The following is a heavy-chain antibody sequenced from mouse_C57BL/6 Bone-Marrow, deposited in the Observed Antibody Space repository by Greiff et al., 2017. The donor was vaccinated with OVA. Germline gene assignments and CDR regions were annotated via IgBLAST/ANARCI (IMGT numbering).Heavy chain of an antibody. V-gene: IGHV1-69*01. CDR1: GYTFTSYW. Sequence: QVHVKQPGAELVMPGASVKLSCKASGYTFTSYWMHWVKQRPGQGLEWIGEIDPSDSYTNYNQKFKGKSTLTVDKSSSTAYMQLSSLTSEDSAVYYCARSWDRDYWGQGTTLTVSS. CDR2: IDPSDSYT. J-gene: IGHJ2*01. CDR3: ARSWDRDY. D-gene: IGHD3-3*01.